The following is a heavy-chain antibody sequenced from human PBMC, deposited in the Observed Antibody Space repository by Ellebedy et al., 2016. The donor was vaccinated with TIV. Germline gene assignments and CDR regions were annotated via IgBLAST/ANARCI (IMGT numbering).Heavy chain of an antibody. D-gene: IGHD3-10*01. Sequence: GESLKISCAASGFTVSSNYMSWVRQAPGKGLEWVSIIYSGGDTYYADSVKGRFTISRHNSENTLYLQMNSLRAEDTAVYYCARDPPGSYFTGFDPWGQGTLVTVSS. J-gene: IGHJ5*02. V-gene: IGHV3-53*04. CDR1: GFTVSSNY. CDR2: IYSGGDT. CDR3: ARDPPGSYFTGFDP.